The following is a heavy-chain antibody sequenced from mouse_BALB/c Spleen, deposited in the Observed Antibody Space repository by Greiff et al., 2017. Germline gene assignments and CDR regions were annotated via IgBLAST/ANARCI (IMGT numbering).Heavy chain of an antibody. Sequence: ESGPGLVKPSQSLSLTCTVTGYSITSDYVWNWIRQLPGNILEWMGYISYSGSTSYNPSLKSRISISRDTSKNQFFLQLNSVTTEDTATYYCARSAITTVVAHYAMDYWGQGTSVTVSS. CDR3: ARSAITTVVAHYAMDY. J-gene: IGHJ4*01. CDR1: GYSITSDYV. D-gene: IGHD1-1*01. V-gene: IGHV3-2*02. CDR2: ISYSGST.